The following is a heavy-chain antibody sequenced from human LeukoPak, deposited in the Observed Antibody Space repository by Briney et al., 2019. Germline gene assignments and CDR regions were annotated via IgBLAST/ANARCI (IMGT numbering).Heavy chain of an antibody. CDR2: VSYDGGSE. V-gene: IGHV3-30*09. D-gene: IGHD3-22*01. J-gene: IGHJ4*02. CDR1: RFTFTTFSDYV. Sequence: PGGSLRLSCAASRFTFTTFSDYVMHWARQAPGKGLEWVAAVSYDGGSEYYADSVKGRLAVSRDNSKNTLYLQMRSLRPEDTAVYYCASNFYDVGGYYYRTPVQYWGQGTPVTVSS. CDR3: ASNFYDVGGYYYRTPVQY.